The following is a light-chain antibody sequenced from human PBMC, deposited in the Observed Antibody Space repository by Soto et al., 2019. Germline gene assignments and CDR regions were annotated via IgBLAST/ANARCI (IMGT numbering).Light chain of an antibody. CDR2: AAS. J-gene: IGKJ5*01. CDR3: QQLNNYPRI. Sequence: DIQLTQSPSFLSASVGDRVTITCRASQGISSYLAWYQQKPGEVPKLLIYAASTLQSGVPSRFSGSGSGTEFTLTISSLQPEDFATYYCQQLNNYPRIFGQGTRLEIK. V-gene: IGKV1-9*01. CDR1: QGISSY.